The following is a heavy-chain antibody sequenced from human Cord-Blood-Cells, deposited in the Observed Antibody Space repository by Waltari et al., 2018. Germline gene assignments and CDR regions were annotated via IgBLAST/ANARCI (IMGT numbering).Heavy chain of an antibody. D-gene: IGHD3-10*01. V-gene: IGHV1-69*01. CDR2: ILPIFGTA. J-gene: IGHJ4*02. Sequence: QVQLVQSGAEVKKPGSSVKVSCKASGGTFSSYAISWVRQAPGQGLEWMGGILPIFGTANYAQKCQGRVTITADESTSTAYMGRSSLRSEDTAVYYCARGDYYGAGSYYNACGYWGQGTLVTVSS. CDR1: GGTFSSYA. CDR3: ARGDYYGAGSYYNACGY.